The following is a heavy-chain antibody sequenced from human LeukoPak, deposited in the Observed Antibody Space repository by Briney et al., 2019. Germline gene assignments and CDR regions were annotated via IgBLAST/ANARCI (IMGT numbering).Heavy chain of an antibody. CDR1: GGTFSSYA. J-gene: IGHJ4*02. CDR3: ARTVRDALDY. D-gene: IGHD2-8*01. Sequence: ASVEVSCKSSGGTFSSYAISWVRQAPGQGLGWMGGIIPIFGTANYAQKFQGRVTITADESTSTAYMELSSLRSEDTAVYYCARTVRDALDYWGQGTLVTVSS. V-gene: IGHV1-69*13. CDR2: IIPIFGTA.